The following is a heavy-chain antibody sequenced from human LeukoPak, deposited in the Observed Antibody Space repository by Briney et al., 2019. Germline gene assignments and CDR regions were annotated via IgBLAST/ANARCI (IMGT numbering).Heavy chain of an antibody. V-gene: IGHV4-31*03. Sequence: SVTLSLTCTVSGGSISSGGYYWSWIRQHPGKGLEWIGYIYYSGSTYYNPSLKSRVTISVDTSKNQFSLKLSSVTAADTAVYYCARGVGYGGNSGDYWGQGTLVTVSS. CDR1: GGSISSGGYY. J-gene: IGHJ4*02. CDR2: IYYSGST. D-gene: IGHD4-23*01. CDR3: ARGVGYGGNSGDY.